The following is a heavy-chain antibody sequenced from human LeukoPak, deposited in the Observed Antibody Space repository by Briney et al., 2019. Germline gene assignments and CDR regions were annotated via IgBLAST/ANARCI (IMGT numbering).Heavy chain of an antibody. CDR2: IWYDGSNK. V-gene: IGHV3-33*06. D-gene: IGHD6-6*01. J-gene: IGHJ6*02. CDR1: GFTFSSYG. Sequence: QPGRSLRLSCAASGFTFSSYGMHWVRQAPGKGLEWVAVIWYDGSNKYYADSVKGRFTISRDNSKNTLYLQMNSLRAEDTAVYYCAKHSSSSNYYYGMDVWGQGTTVTVSS. CDR3: AKHSSSSNYYYGMDV.